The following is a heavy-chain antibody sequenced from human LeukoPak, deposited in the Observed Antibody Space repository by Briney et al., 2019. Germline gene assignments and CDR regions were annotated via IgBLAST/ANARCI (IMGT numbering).Heavy chain of an antibody. CDR2: INACNGNT. CDR3: ASHPTSGRWEQWLGLDY. D-gene: IGHD6-19*01. V-gene: IGHV1-3*01. Sequence: ASVKVSCKASGYTFTSYAMHWVRQAPGQRLEWMGWINACNGNTKYSQKFQGRVTITRDTSASTAYMELSSLRSEDTAVYYCASHPTSGRWEQWLGLDYWGQGTLVTVSS. CDR1: GYTFTSYA. J-gene: IGHJ4*02.